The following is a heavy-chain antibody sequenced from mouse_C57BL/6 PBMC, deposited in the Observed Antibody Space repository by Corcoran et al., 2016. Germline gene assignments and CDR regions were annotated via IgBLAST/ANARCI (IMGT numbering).Heavy chain of an antibody. Sequence: DVQLQESGPGLVKPSQSLSLTCSVTGYSITSGYYWNWIRQVPGNKLEWMGYISYDGSNNYNPSLKNRISITRDTSKNQFFLKLNSVTTEDTATYYCARGTAIFAYWGQGTLVTVSA. D-gene: IGHD3-3*01. J-gene: IGHJ3*01. CDR2: ISYDGSN. CDR1: GYSITSGYY. V-gene: IGHV3-6*01. CDR3: ARGTAIFAY.